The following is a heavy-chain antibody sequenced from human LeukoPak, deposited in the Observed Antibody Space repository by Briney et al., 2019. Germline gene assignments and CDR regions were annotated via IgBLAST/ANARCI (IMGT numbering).Heavy chain of an antibody. CDR1: GFTFSDYY. Sequence: KSGGSLRLSCAASGFTFSDYYMSWIRQAPGKGLEWVSYISSSGSTIYYADSVKGRFTISRDNAKNSLYLQMNSLRAEDTAVYYCASSHDYGDYALSYDAFDIWGQGTMVTVSS. D-gene: IGHD4-17*01. J-gene: IGHJ3*02. V-gene: IGHV3-11*01. CDR2: ISSSGSTI. CDR3: ASSHDYGDYALSYDAFDI.